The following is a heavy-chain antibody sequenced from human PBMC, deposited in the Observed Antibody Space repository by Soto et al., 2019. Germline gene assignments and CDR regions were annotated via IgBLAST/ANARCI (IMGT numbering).Heavy chain of an antibody. J-gene: IGHJ5*02. CDR1: GFTFSSYG. D-gene: IGHD3-10*01. Sequence: GGSLRLSCAASGFTFSSYGMHWVRQAPGKGLEWVAVIWYDGSNKYYADSVKGRFTISRDNSKNTLYLQMNSLRAEDTAVYYCASDALYRGVPRGNWFDPWGQGTLVTVSS. CDR2: IWYDGSNK. CDR3: ASDALYRGVPRGNWFDP. V-gene: IGHV3-33*01.